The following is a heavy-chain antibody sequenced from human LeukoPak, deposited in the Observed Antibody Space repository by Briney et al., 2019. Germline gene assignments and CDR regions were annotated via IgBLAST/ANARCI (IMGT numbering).Heavy chain of an antibody. D-gene: IGHD3-9*01. Sequence: PSETLSLTCAVSGGSISSGGYSWSWIRQPPGKGLEWVGYIYHSGSTYYNPSLKSRVTISVDRSKNQFSLKLSSVTAADTAVYYCARGTLRYFDWLSNRLKESDAFDIWGQGTMVTVSS. V-gene: IGHV4-30-2*01. CDR2: IYHSGST. J-gene: IGHJ3*02. CDR3: ARGTLRYFDWLSNRLKESDAFDI. CDR1: GGSISSGGYS.